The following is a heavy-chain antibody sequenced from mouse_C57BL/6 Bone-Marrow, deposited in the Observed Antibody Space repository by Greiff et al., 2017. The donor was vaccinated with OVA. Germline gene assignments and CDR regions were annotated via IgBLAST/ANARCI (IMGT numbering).Heavy chain of an antibody. CDR2: ISDGGSYT. CDR3: ARLYDYDGYYFDD. D-gene: IGHD2-4*01. CDR1: GFTFSSYA. Sequence: EVQVVESGGGLVKPGGSLKLSCAASGFTFSSYAMSWVRQTPEKRLEWVATISDGGSYTYYPDNVKGRFTISRDNAKNNLYLQMSHLKSEDTAMYYCARLYDYDGYYFDDWGQGTTLTVSS. J-gene: IGHJ2*01. V-gene: IGHV5-4*01.